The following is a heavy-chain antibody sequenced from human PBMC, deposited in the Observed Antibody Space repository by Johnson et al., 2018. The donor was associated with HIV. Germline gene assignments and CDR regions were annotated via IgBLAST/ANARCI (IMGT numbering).Heavy chain of an antibody. CDR3: ARAPGGSPRAAFDI. D-gene: IGHD2-15*01. CDR2: IYSGDST. J-gene: IGHJ3*02. CDR1: GFTVSSNY. V-gene: IGHV3-53*01. Sequence: VQLVESGGGLIQPGGSLRLSCAASGFTVSSNYMSWLRKAPGKALEWVSVIYSGDSTYYADSVKGRFTISRDNSKNSLYLQMNSLRAEDTALYYCARAPGGSPRAAFDIWGQGTMVTVSS.